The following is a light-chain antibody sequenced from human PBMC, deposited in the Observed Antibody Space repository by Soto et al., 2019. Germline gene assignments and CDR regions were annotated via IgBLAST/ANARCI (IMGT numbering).Light chain of an antibody. CDR3: SSYSRDSIPV. CDR2: GVT. V-gene: IGLV2-14*01. Sequence: QSALTQPASVSGSPGQSITISCTGTYRDVGGYNFVSWYQHHPGKAPKLILYGVTNRPSGVSNRFSGSKSGDTASLTISGLQADDGADYYCSSYSRDSIPVFGTGTKLTVL. CDR1: YRDVGGYNF. J-gene: IGLJ1*01.